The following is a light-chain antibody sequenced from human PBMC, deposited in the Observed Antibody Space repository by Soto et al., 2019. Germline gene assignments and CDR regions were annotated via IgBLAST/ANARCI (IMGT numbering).Light chain of an antibody. CDR1: QHIRND. Sequence: AIRMTQSPSSLSASVGDRVTITCRASQHIRNDLGLYQQKPGRAPKPLVYSSSTLQSGVPSRFNSIGSGTHFTLYISSLQPEDFATYYCLQDYAFPWTVGQGTNVEVK. V-gene: IGKV1-6*01. J-gene: IGKJ1*01. CDR3: LQDYAFPWT. CDR2: SSS.